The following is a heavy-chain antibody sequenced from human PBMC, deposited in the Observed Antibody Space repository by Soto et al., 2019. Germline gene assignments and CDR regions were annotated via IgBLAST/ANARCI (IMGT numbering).Heavy chain of an antibody. CDR2: IYYSGST. CDR1: GGSISSYY. CDR3: ARVVSGYDYSAFDI. V-gene: IGHV4-59*01. J-gene: IGHJ3*02. D-gene: IGHD5-12*01. Sequence: TLSLTCTVSGGSISSYYWSWIRQPPGKGLEWIGYIYYSGSTNYNPSLKSRVTISVDTSKNQFSLKLSSVTAADTAVYYCARVVSGYDYSAFDIWGQGTMVTVSS.